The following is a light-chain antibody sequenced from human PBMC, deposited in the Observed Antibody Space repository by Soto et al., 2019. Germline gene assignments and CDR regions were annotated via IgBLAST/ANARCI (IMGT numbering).Light chain of an antibody. J-gene: IGLJ2*01. CDR1: SSDVGGYNC. V-gene: IGLV2-8*01. Sequence: QSALTQPPSASGSPGQSVTFSCTGTSSDVGGYNCVSWYQQHPGKAPKLIIYEVTKRPSGVPDRFSGSKSGNTASLTVSGLQAEDEADYYCSSYAGSYSGLFGGGTKLTVL. CDR3: SSYAGSYSGL. CDR2: EVT.